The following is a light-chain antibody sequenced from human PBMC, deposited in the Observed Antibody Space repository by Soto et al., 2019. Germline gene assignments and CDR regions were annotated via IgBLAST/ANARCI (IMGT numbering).Light chain of an antibody. CDR3: PQYGSSGT. CDR2: GAS. V-gene: IGKV3-20*01. CDR1: QSVSNNY. J-gene: IGKJ1*01. Sequence: EIVLTQYPGTLSLSPGERSTLSCMASQSVSNNYLAGYQQKPGQAPRLLIYGASNRATGIPDRFSGSGSGTDFTLTISRLEPEDFAVYYCPQYGSSGTFGQGTKVEIK.